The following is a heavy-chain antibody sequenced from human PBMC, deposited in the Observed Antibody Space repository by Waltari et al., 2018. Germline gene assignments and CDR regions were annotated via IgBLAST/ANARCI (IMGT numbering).Heavy chain of an antibody. Sequence: QLVQSGAEVKKPGASVKVSCKASGYTFTSYGISWVRQAPGQGLEWMGWISAYNGNTNYAQKLQGRVTMTKDTSTSTAYMELRSLRSDDTAVYYCARLHCSGGSCYSGYGMDVWGQGTTVTVSS. CDR3: ARLHCSGGSCYSGYGMDV. V-gene: IGHV1-18*01. D-gene: IGHD2-15*01. CDR1: GYTFTSYG. CDR2: ISAYNGNT. J-gene: IGHJ6*02.